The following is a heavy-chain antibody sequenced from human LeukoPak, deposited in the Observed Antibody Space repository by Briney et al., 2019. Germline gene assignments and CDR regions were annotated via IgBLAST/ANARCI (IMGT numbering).Heavy chain of an antibody. J-gene: IGHJ2*01. V-gene: IGHV3-33*01. CDR2: IWYDGSNK. Sequence: AGGSLSLSCAASGFTFSSYGTHWVRQAPGKGLEWVAVIWYDGSNKYYPDSVQGRFTISRDNSKSTLYLQVNSLRAEDTAVYYCARDRSMSGWYIDLWGRGTLVTVSS. D-gene: IGHD2/OR15-2a*01. CDR1: GFTFSSYG. CDR3: ARDRSMSGWYIDL.